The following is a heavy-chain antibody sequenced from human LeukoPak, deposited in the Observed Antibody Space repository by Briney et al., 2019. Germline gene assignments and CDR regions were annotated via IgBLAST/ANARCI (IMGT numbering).Heavy chain of an antibody. CDR2: IYSGGST. V-gene: IGHV3-66*02. CDR3: ARDTGMGGFGEPSDAFDI. J-gene: IGHJ3*02. CDR1: GFTVSSNY. Sequence: QSGGSLRLSCAASGFTVSSNYMSWVRQAPGKGLEWVSVIYSGGSTYYAGSVKGRFTISRDNSKNTLYLQMNSLRAEDTAVYYCARDTGMGGFGEPSDAFDIWGQGTMVTVSS. D-gene: IGHD3-10*01.